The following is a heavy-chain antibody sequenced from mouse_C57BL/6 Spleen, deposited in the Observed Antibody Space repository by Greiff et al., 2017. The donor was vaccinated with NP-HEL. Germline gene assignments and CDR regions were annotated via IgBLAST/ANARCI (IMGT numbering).Heavy chain of an antibody. V-gene: IGHV1-42*01. CDR3: ARTERDYSWFAY. D-gene: IGHD1-1*01. CDR1: GYSFTGYY. Sequence: VQLKESGPELVKPGASVKISCKASGYSFTGYYMNWVKQSPEKSLEWIGEINPSTGGTTYNQKFKAKATLTVDKSSSTAYMQLKSLTSEDSAVYYCARTERDYSWFAYWGQGTLVTVSA. J-gene: IGHJ3*01. CDR2: INPSTGGT.